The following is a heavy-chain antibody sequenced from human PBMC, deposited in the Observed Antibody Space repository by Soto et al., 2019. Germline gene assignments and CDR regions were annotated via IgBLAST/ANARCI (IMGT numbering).Heavy chain of an antibody. CDR3: ARVALYCSGGSCYLYFDY. J-gene: IGHJ4*02. CDR2: IYYSGST. Sequence: ETLSLTGPICGGSISSYYLSWIRQPPGKGLEWIGYIYYSGSTNYNPSLKSRVTISVDTSKNQFSLKLSSVTAADTAVYYCARVALYCSGGSCYLYFDYWGQGTLVTVSS. D-gene: IGHD2-15*01. V-gene: IGHV4-59*01. CDR1: GGSISSYY.